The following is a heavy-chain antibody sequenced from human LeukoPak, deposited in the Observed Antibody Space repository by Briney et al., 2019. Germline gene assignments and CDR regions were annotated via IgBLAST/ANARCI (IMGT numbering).Heavy chain of an antibody. D-gene: IGHD6-13*01. Sequence: PGRSLRLSCTASGFTFGDYAMSWVRQAPGKGLEWVGFIRSKAYGVTTEYAASVKGRFTISRDDSKSIAYLQMNSLKTEDTAVYYCTRAAAGTMVGWFDPWGQGTLVTVSS. V-gene: IGHV3-49*04. CDR3: TRAAAGTMVGWFDP. J-gene: IGHJ5*02. CDR2: IRSKAYGVTT. CDR1: GFTFGDYA.